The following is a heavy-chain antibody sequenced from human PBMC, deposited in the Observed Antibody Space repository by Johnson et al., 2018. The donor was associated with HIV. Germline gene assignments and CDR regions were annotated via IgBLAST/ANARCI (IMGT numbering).Heavy chain of an antibody. J-gene: IGHJ3*02. CDR2: IRYDGSNK. D-gene: IGHD3-22*01. CDR3: ARDRAHYYDSSGYYESGAFDI. V-gene: IGHV3-30*02. CDR1: GFTFSSYG. Sequence: QVLLVESGGGVVQPGGSLRLSCAASGFTFSSYGMHWVRQAPGKGLEWVAFIRYDGSNKYYADSVKGRFTISRDNSKNTLYLQMNSLRAEDTAVYYCARDRAHYYDSSGYYESGAFDIWGQGTMVTVSS.